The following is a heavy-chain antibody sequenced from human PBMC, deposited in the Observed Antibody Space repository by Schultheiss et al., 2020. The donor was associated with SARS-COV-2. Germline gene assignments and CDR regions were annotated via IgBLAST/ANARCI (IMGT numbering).Heavy chain of an antibody. CDR3: ARCFGAAAAGTPIPFDI. Sequence: GESLKISCAASGFTFSDYYMSWIRQAPGKGLEWVSYISSSSSYTNYADSVKGRFTISRDNAKNSLYLQMNSLRAEDTAVYYCARCFGAAAAGTPIPFDIWGQGTMVTVSS. CDR1: GFTFSDYY. D-gene: IGHD6-13*01. CDR2: ISSSSSYT. J-gene: IGHJ3*02. V-gene: IGHV3-11*06.